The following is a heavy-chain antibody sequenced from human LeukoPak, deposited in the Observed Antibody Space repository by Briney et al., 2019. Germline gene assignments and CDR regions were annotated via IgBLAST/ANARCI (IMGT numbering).Heavy chain of an antibody. CDR1: GFTFSSYW. Sequence: GGSLRLSCAASGFTFSSYWMNWVRQAPGKGLEWVANIKQDGSEKYYVDSVKGRFTIFRDNVKNSLYLQMNSLRAEDTAVYYCARGSGSYDYWGQGTLVTVSS. J-gene: IGHJ4*02. V-gene: IGHV3-7*03. D-gene: IGHD1-26*01. CDR3: ARGSGSYDY. CDR2: IKQDGSEK.